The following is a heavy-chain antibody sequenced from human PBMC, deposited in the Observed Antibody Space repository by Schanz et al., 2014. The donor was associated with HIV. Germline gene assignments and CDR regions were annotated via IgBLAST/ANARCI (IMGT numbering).Heavy chain of an antibody. D-gene: IGHD6-19*01. CDR3: ARGLVVAGWYCFDY. CDR1: GFTVSSNY. J-gene: IGHJ4*02. V-gene: IGHV3-53*01. Sequence: EVQLVESGGGLIQPGGSLRLSCAASGFTVSSNYMSWVRQAPGKGLEWVSVIYSGGSTYYADSVKGRFTISRDNSKNTLYLQMNSLRAEDTAVYYCARGLVVAGWYCFDYWGQGTLVTVSP. CDR2: IYSGGST.